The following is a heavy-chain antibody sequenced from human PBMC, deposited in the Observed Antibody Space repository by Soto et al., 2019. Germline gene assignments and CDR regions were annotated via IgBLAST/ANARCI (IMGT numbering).Heavy chain of an antibody. V-gene: IGHV1-46*01. CDR2: INPSGGST. J-gene: IGHJ5*02. CDR3: ARDIVVVPAAPGGWFDP. Sequence: GASVKVSCKASGYTFTSYYMHWVRQAPGQGLEWMGIINPSGGSTSYAQKFQGRVTMTRDTSTSTVYMELSSLRSEDTAVYYCARDIVVVPAAPGGWFDPWGQGTLVTVSS. CDR1: GYTFTSYY. D-gene: IGHD2-2*01.